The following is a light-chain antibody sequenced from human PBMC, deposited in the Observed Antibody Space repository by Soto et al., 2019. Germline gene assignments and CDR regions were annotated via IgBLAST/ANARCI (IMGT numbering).Light chain of an antibody. CDR3: TSYTSSSTHV. V-gene: IGLV2-14*01. CDR1: SSDIGGYDY. J-gene: IGLJ1*01. CDR2: GVT. Sequence: QSALTQPASVSGSPGQSITITCTGTSSDIGGYDYVSWYQHHPGKAPKVIIYGVTNRPSGVSHRFSGSKSANTASLTISGLPAEDEADYYCTSYTSSSTHVFGTGTKLTVL.